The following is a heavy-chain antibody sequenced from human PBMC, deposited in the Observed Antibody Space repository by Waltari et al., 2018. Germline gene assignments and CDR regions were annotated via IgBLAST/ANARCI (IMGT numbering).Heavy chain of an antibody. D-gene: IGHD3-22*01. J-gene: IGHJ4*02. Sequence: EVQLVESGGGLVKPGGSLRLSCAASGFTFSSYSMNWVRQAPGKGLEWVSSISSSSSYIYYADSVKGRFTISRDNAKNSLYLQMNSLRAEDTAVYYCARAVTMIVVVPSGYWGQGTLVTVSS. CDR1: GFTFSSYS. CDR3: ARAVTMIVVVPSGY. CDR2: ISSSSSYI. V-gene: IGHV3-21*01.